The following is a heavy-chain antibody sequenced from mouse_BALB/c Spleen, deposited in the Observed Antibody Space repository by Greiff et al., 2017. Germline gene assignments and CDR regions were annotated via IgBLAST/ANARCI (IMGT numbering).Heavy chain of an antibody. D-gene: IGHD1-2*01. CDR3: ASSTKLRLVPYWYFDV. Sequence: QVQLQQSGAELVRPGVSVKISCKGSGYTFTDYAMHWVKQSHAKSLEWIGVISTYYGDASYNQKFKGKATMTVDKSSSTAYMELARLTSEDSAIYYCASSTKLRLVPYWYFDVWGAGTTVTVSS. J-gene: IGHJ1*01. CDR1: GYTFTDYA. CDR2: ISTYYGDA. V-gene: IGHV1S137*01.